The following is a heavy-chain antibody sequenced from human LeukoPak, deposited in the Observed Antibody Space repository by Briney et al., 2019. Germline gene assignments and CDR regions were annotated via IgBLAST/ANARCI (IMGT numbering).Heavy chain of an antibody. CDR3: ARDRWVTTSVYGYFDY. J-gene: IGHJ4*02. D-gene: IGHD4-17*01. Sequence: PETLSLTCSVSGASISSGSNYWGWIRQPPGKTLEWIGSIYSSGSTYYNSSLQSRVIIIIDTPKNHFSLTLSSVTAADTAVYYCARDRWVTTSVYGYFDYWGQGTLVTVSS. V-gene: IGHV4-39*07. CDR1: GASISSGSNY. CDR2: IYSSGST.